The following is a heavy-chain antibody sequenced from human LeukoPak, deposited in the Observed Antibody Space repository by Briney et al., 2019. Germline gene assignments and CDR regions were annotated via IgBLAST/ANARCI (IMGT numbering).Heavy chain of an antibody. Sequence: PGGSLRLSCAASGFTFSSYWMSWVRQAPGKGLEWVANMNQDGSEKYYVDSVKGRFTISRDNAKNSLYLQMNSLRVEDTAVYYCARLWFGSPLDYWGQGTLVTVSS. V-gene: IGHV3-7*01. CDR2: MNQDGSEK. J-gene: IGHJ4*02. D-gene: IGHD3-10*01. CDR1: GFTFSSYW. CDR3: ARLWFGSPLDY.